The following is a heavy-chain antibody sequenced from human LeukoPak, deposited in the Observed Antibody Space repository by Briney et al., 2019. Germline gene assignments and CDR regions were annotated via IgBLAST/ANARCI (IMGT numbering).Heavy chain of an antibody. D-gene: IGHD5-24*01. CDR3: ARGEGNKDGSIDY. CDR2: INRDGSST. CDR1: GFTFSSYW. Sequence: GGSLRLSCAASGFTFSSYWMHWVRQAPGKGLVWVSRINRDGSSTNYADAVKGRFTISRDNAKNTLYLQRNSLRAEDTAVYYCARGEGNKDGSIDYWGQGTLVTVSS. V-gene: IGHV3-74*01. J-gene: IGHJ4*02.